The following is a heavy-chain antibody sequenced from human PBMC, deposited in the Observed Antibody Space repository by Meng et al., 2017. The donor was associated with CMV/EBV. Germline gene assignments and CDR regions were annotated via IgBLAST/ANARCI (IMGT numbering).Heavy chain of an antibody. J-gene: IGHJ6*02. CDR1: GFTFSSYG. CDR3: AKVSSAYDFWSGLFGMDV. D-gene: IGHD3-3*01. V-gene: IGHV3-33*06. CDR2: IWYDGSNK. Sequence: GGSLRLSFAASGFTFSSYGMHWVRQAPGKGLEWVAVIWYDGSNKYYADSVKGRFTISRDNSKNTLYLQMNSLRAEDTAVYYCAKVSSAYDFWSGLFGMDVWGQGTTVTVSS.